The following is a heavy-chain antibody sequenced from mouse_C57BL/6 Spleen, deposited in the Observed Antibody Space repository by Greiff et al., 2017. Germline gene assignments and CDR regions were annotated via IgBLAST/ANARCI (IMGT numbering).Heavy chain of an antibody. J-gene: IGHJ3*01. V-gene: IGHV3-6*01. CDR3: ARDLLEGFAY. CDR2: ISYDGSN. D-gene: IGHD2-1*01. Sequence: EVQLQQSGPGLVKPSQSLSLTCSVTGYSITSGYYWNWIRQFPGNKLEWMGYISYDGSNNYNPSLKNRISITRDTSKNQFFLKLSSVTTEDTATXYCARDLLEGFAYWGQGTLVTVSA. CDR1: GYSITSGYY.